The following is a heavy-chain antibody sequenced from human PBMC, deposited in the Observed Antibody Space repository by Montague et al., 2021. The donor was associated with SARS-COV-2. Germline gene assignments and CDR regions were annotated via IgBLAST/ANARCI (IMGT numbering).Heavy chain of an antibody. Sequence: SETLSLTCTVSGGSISSYYWGWIRQPPGKGLEWIGYIYYSGSTNXNPSRKSRVTISVDTSKNQFSLKLSSVTAADTAVYYCARASITMVRGVTRWYFDLWGRGTLVTVSS. J-gene: IGHJ2*01. CDR3: ARASITMVRGVTRWYFDL. CDR1: GGSISSYY. CDR2: IYYSGST. V-gene: IGHV4-59*13. D-gene: IGHD3-10*01.